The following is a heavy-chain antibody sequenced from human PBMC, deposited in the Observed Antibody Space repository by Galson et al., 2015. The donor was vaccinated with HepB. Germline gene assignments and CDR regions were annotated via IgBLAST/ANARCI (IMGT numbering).Heavy chain of an antibody. J-gene: IGHJ5*02. D-gene: IGHD5-24*01. CDR2: ISYDGSNK. CDR1: GFTFSSYA. CDR3: ASSRSLDEDDP. V-gene: IGHV3-30-3*01. Sequence: SLRLSCAASGFTFSSYAMHWIRQAPGKGLEWVAVISYDGSNKYYADSVKGRFTISRDNSKNTLYLQMNSLGAEDTAVYYCASSRSLDEDDPWGQGTLVTFSS.